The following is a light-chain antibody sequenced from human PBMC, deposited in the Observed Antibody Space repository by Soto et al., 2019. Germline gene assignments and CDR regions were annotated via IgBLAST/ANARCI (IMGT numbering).Light chain of an antibody. V-gene: IGKV3-20*01. CDR3: HQYESSLWT. Sequence: ENVLTQSPATLSLSPGERATLSCRASQTVSASYLVWYHQKPGQAPRLLIYGASNRATGIPDRFSGSGSGTDFTLSISRLEPEDFAVYYCHQYESSLWTFGQGTKVDIK. CDR1: QTVSASY. CDR2: GAS. J-gene: IGKJ1*01.